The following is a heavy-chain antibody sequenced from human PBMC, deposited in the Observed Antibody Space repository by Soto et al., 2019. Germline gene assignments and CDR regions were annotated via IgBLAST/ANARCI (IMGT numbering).Heavy chain of an antibody. CDR2: ISHDGSDK. D-gene: IGHD1-7*01. V-gene: IGHV3-30-3*01. CDR3: AKDRSLGNWNYYFEY. Sequence: GGSLRLSCAASRFTFSSYAMHWVRQGPGKGLEWVAAISHDGSDKYYVDSVKGRFTISGDNSKNTLYLQMNSLKAEDTAVYYCAKDRSLGNWNYYFEYWGQGTLVTVSA. J-gene: IGHJ4*02. CDR1: RFTFSSYA.